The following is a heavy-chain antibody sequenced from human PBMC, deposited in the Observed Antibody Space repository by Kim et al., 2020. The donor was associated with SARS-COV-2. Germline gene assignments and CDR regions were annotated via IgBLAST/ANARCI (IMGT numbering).Heavy chain of an antibody. CDR3: AKDPYDTSGYYPTGYFDY. V-gene: IGHV3-23*01. Sequence: GGSLRLSCAASRFTFSSYAMSWVRQAPGKGLEWVSAISGSGGSTYYADSVKGRFTISRDNSKNTLYLQMNSLRAEDTAVYYCAKDPYDTSGYYPTGYFDYWGQGTLVTVSS. CDR2: ISGSGGST. CDR1: RFTFSSYA. D-gene: IGHD3-22*01. J-gene: IGHJ4*02.